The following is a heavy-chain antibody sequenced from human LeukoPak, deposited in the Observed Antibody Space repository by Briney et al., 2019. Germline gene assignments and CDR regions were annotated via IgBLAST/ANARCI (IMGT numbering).Heavy chain of an antibody. Sequence: GGSLRLSCAASGFTVSSNYMSWVRQAPGKGLEWVSVIYSGGSTYYADSVKGRFTISRDNSKNTLYLQMNSLRAEDTAVYYCARDHYGSGSYDFDYWGQGTLVTVSS. V-gene: IGHV3-53*01. CDR1: GFTVSSNY. CDR2: IYSGGST. CDR3: ARDHYGSGSYDFDY. D-gene: IGHD3-16*01. J-gene: IGHJ4*02.